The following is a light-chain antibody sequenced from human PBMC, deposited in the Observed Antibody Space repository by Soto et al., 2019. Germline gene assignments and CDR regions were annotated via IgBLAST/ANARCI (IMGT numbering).Light chain of an antibody. V-gene: IGKV3-11*01. J-gene: IGKJ5*01. CDR1: QSVSSY. CDR3: QQRSNWIT. Sequence: EIVLTQSPATLSLSPGERATLSCRASQSVSSYLAWYQQKPGQAPRLLIYDASNRATGIPARFSGSGSGTEFTLTISSLDPEDFAVYHCQQRSNWITFGQGTRLEI. CDR2: DAS.